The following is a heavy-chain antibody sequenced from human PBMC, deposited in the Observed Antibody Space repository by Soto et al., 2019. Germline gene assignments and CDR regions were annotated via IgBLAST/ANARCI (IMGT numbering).Heavy chain of an antibody. CDR2: ISAYNGNT. CDR1: GYTFTSYG. D-gene: IGHD2-2*01. V-gene: IGHV1-18*04. CDR3: ASYCSSTSCYVCMDV. J-gene: IGHJ6*02. Sequence: QVQLVQSGAEVKKPGASVKVSCKASGYTFTSYGISWVRQAPGQGLEWMGWISAYNGNTNHGQKLHGRVTMTPDTYTSTAYMELRSLRSDDTAVYYCASYCSSTSCYVCMDVWGQGTTVTVAS.